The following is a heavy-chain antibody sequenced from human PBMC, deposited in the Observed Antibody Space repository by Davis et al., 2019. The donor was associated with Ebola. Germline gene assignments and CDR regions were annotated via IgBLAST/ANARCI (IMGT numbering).Heavy chain of an antibody. Sequence: GESLKISCKDSGNSFTSHWIGWVRQMPGKGLDWMGIIYTGDSDTSYSPSFRGQVTISADKSFKTAFLQWSSLKASDTAMYYCASLRRTITGMDDAFDIWGQGTMVTVSS. J-gene: IGHJ3*02. CDR1: GNSFTSHW. D-gene: IGHD2-8*02. V-gene: IGHV5-51*01. CDR3: ASLRRTITGMDDAFDI. CDR2: IYTGDSDT.